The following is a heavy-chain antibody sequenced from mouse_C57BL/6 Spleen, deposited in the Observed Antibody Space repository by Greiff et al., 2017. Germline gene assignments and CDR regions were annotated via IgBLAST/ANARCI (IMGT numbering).Heavy chain of an antibody. D-gene: IGHD2-1*01. CDR1: GYTFTDYN. J-gene: IGHJ1*03. Sequence: VQLQQSGPELVKPGASVKMSCKASGYTFTDYNMHWVKQSHGKSLEWIGYINPNNGGTSYNQKFKGKATLTVNKSSSTAYMELRSLTSEDSAVYYCASTYGNYGYFDVWGTGTTVTVSS. CDR2: INPNNGGT. CDR3: ASTYGNYGYFDV. V-gene: IGHV1-22*01.